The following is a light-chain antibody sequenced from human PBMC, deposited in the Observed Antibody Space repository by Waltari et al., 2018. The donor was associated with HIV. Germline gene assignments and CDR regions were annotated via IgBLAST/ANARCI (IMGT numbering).Light chain of an antibody. V-gene: IGKV3D-15*01. CDR1: QSIGNN. CDR2: GTS. Sequence: EIVITQSPATLSVSLRKRAPLSCRASQSIGNNLAWYQQKFGQAPSLVMYGTSTRATGVPARFTGSGSGTNFTLTINSLQSDDSGIYFCQQHTSSVTFGGGTKV. J-gene: IGKJ4*01. CDR3: QQHTSSVT.